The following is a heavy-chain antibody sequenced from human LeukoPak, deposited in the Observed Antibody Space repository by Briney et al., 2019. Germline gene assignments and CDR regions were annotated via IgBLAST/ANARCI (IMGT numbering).Heavy chain of an antibody. CDR1: GFNFSDYY. J-gene: IGHJ4*02. CDR3: AKSGRTSCSTSCYYFDY. D-gene: IGHD2-2*01. Sequence: PGGSLRLSCVASGFNFSDYYMNWIRQAPGKGLEWVSAISGSGGSTYYADSVKGRFTISRDNSKNTLYLQMNSLRAEGTAVYYCAKSGRTSCSTSCYYFDYWGQGSLVTVSS. CDR2: ISGSGGST. V-gene: IGHV3-23*01.